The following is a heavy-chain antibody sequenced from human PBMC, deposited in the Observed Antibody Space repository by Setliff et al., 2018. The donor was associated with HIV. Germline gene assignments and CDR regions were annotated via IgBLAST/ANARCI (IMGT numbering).Heavy chain of an antibody. V-gene: IGHV4-30-4*08. CDR3: ARHDSGGYYSLDY. J-gene: IGHJ4*02. CDR2: IYYSGST. CDR1: GGSISSGDYY. D-gene: IGHD3-22*01. Sequence: ASETLSLTCTVSGGSISSGDYYWSWIRQPPGKGLEWIGYIYYSGSTYYNPSLKSRVTISVDTSKNQFSLKLTSVTASDQAVYYCARHDSGGYYSLDYWGQGTLVTVSS.